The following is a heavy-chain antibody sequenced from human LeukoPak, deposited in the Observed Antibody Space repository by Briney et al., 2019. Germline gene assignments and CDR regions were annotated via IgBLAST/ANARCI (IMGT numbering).Heavy chain of an antibody. CDR1: AYTFTAYY. CDR3: ARSAYYYDSSGYLDY. CDR2: IGPNTGGT. V-gene: IGHV1-2*04. J-gene: IGHJ4*02. D-gene: IGHD3-22*01. Sequence: ASVTVSCKASAYTFTAYYIHWVRQAPGQGLEWMGWIGPNTGGTKYAQKFQGWVAMTRDTSISTAYMELSRLRYDDTAVYYCARSAYYYDSSGYLDYWGQGTLVTVSS.